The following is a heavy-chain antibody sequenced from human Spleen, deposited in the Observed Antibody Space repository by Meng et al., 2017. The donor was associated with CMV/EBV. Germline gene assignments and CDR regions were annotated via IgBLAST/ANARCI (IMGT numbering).Heavy chain of an antibody. D-gene: IGHD2-2*01. Sequence: GGSFSGYYWGWSRRPPVRGLGWVGEINRSGSTNYTPSLKRRVTRSVYASKNQFSLKLSSVTAADTAVYYCARGDYCSSTSCYGGFDPWGQGTLVTVSS. CDR2: INRSGST. V-gene: IGHV4-34*01. CDR1: GGSFSGYY. CDR3: ARGDYCSSTSCYGGFDP. J-gene: IGHJ5*02.